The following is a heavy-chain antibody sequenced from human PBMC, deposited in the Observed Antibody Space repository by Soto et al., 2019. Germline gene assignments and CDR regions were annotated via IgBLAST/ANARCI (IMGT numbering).Heavy chain of an antibody. D-gene: IGHD1-26*01. CDR3: AKDVEGGSLFRGAFDY. Sequence: ETLSLTCVVSNFSISSGYYWGWIRQSPGKGLEWVAAISASGGATIHADSVKGRLTISRDNSKNTLYLQMNSLRAEDTAVYYCAKDVEGGSLFRGAFDYWGQGTQVTVSS. V-gene: IGHV3-23*01. CDR1: NFSISSGYY. J-gene: IGHJ4*02. CDR2: ISASGGAT.